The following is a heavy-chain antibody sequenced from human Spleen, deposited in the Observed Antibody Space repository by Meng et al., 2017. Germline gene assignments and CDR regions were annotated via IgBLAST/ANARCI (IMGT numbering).Heavy chain of an antibody. Sequence: GESLKISCAASGFTFSSYAMHWVRQAPGKGLEWVAVISYDGSNKYYADSVKGRFTISRDNSKNTLYLQMNSLRAEDTAVYYCARDTSSWARNFDYWGHGTLVT. CDR1: GFTFSSYA. J-gene: IGHJ4*01. CDR2: ISYDGSNK. D-gene: IGHD6-13*01. CDR3: ARDTSSWARNFDY. V-gene: IGHV3-30*04.